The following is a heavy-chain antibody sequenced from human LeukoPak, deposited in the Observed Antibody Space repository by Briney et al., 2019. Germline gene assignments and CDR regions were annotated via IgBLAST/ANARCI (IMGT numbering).Heavy chain of an antibody. CDR2: IYSGGST. Sequence: RGSLRLSCAASGFTVSSNYMSWVRQAPGKGLEWVSVIYSGGSTYYADSVQGRFTISRDNSKNTLYLQMNSLRAEDTAVYYCARLVAYGSGSYFDYWGQGTLVTVSS. V-gene: IGHV3-66*04. J-gene: IGHJ4*02. D-gene: IGHD3-10*01. CDR3: ARLVAYGSGSYFDY. CDR1: GFTVSSNY.